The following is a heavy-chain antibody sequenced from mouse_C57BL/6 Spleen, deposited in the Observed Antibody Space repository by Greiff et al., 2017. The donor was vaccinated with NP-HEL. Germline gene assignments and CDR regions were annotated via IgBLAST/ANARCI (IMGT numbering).Heavy chain of an antibody. D-gene: IGHD2-5*01. CDR2: IYPGSGNT. J-gene: IGHJ2*01. CDR3: ARSLYYSNYVFDY. Sequence: QVQLQQSGAELVRPGASVKLSCKASGYTFTDYYINWVTQRPGQGLEWIARIYPGSGNTYYNEKFKGKATLTAEKSSSTAYMQLSSLTSEDSAVYFCARSLYYSNYVFDYWGQGTTLTVSS. CDR1: GYTFTDYY. V-gene: IGHV1-76*01.